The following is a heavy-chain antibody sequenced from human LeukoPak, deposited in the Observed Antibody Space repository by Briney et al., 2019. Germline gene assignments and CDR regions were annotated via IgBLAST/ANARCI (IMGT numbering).Heavy chain of an antibody. J-gene: IGHJ4*02. D-gene: IGHD6-25*01. CDR3: ARAIEGGERLDS. Sequence: PGGSLRLSCEGSGFNFSSFAVHWVRQAPGRGLEWVAVLSYDGIDEFFADSVKGRFTISRDNSKRTLYLQMSSVRLEDTAVYYCARAIEGGERLDSWGQGTPVIVSS. V-gene: IGHV3-30-3*01. CDR2: LSYDGIDE. CDR1: GFNFSSFA.